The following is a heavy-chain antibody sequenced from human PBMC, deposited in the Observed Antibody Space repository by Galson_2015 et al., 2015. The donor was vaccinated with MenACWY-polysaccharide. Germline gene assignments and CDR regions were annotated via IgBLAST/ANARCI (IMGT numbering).Heavy chain of an antibody. CDR1: GFTFSSYA. D-gene: IGHD1-26*01. CDR3: AKDKGGGSYWGNTKIDY. V-gene: IGHV3-23*01. J-gene: IGHJ4*02. Sequence: SLRLSCAASGFTFSSYAMNWVRQAPGKGLEWVSAISNSGGSTYYADSVKGRFAISRDNSKNTLFLQMNSLRAEDTAVYYCAKDKGGGSYWGNTKIDYWGQG. CDR2: ISNSGGST.